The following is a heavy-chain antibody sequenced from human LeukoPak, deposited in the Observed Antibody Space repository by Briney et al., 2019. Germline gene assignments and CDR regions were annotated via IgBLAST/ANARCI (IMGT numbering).Heavy chain of an antibody. V-gene: IGHV4-39*01. J-gene: IGHJ5*02. D-gene: IGHD5-18*01. CDR1: GGSISGTTYY. Sequence: PSETLSLTCTVSGGSISGTTYYWVWVRQFPGKGLEWIGSIYYRGSTYYNPSLKSRVTISVDTSKNQFSLKLSSVTAADTAVYYCARGAPTADPFDPWGQGTLVTVSS. CDR3: ARGAPTADPFDP. CDR2: IYYRGST.